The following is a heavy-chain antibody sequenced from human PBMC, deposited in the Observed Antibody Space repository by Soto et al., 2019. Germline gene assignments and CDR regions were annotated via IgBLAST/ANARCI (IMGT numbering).Heavy chain of an antibody. Sequence: QVQLQESGPGLVKPSETLSLTCTVSGGSVSSGNYFWSWMRQPPGKDLEWIAYVYFSGSTNYNPSLKSRVTISLDTSKTQFSLKLSSVTAADTAVYYCARLPRARNADPRRPLGYFDLWGRGTLVTVSS. CDR3: ARLPRARNADPRRPLGYFDL. CDR1: GGSVSSGNYF. CDR2: VYFSGST. D-gene: IGHD2-8*01. J-gene: IGHJ2*01. V-gene: IGHV4-61*01.